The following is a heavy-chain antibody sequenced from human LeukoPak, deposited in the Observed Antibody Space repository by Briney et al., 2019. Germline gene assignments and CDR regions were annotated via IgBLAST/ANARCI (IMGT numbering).Heavy chain of an antibody. CDR1: GYTFTGYY. CDR2: INPNSGGT. J-gene: IGHJ4*02. CDR3: ARVPGQQLVHFDY. D-gene: IGHD6-6*01. Sequence: GASVKVSYKASGYTFTGYYMHWVRQAPGQGLEWMGWINPNSGGTNYAQKFQGRVTMTRDTSISTAYMELSRLRSDDTAVYYCARVPGQQLVHFDYWGQGTLVTVSS. V-gene: IGHV1-2*02.